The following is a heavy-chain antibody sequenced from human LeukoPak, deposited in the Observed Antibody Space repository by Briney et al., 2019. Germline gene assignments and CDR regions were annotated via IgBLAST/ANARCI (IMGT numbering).Heavy chain of an antibody. CDR3: ASRDYDAYSYYFDY. V-gene: IGHV3-66*01. CDR1: GFTVSSNY. J-gene: IGHJ4*02. Sequence: GGSLRLSCAASGFTVSSNYMSWVRQAPGKGLEWVSVIYSGGSTYYADSVKGRFTISRDNSKNTLYLQMNSLRAEDTAVYYCASRDYDAYSYYFDYWGQGTLVTVSS. D-gene: IGHD3-16*01. CDR2: IYSGGST.